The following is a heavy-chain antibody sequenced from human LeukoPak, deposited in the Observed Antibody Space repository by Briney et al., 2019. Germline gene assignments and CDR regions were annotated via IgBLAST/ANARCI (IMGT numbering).Heavy chain of an antibody. CDR1: GYTVTSYX. CDR2: LNPSGGST. V-gene: IGHV1-46*01. J-gene: IGHJ6*02. CDR3: ASVYNYGMDV. Sequence: ASVEVSCKASGYTVTSYXMHWVRQAPGQGLEWMGILNPSGGSTSYAQKFQGRATLTRATSTSTVYMELSSLRSEDTAVYYCASVYNYGMDVWGQGTTVIVSS.